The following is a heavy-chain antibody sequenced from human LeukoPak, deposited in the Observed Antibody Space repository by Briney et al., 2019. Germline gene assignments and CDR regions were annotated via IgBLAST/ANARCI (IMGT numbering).Heavy chain of an antibody. D-gene: IGHD4-17*01. J-gene: IGHJ4*02. CDR3: ASGVDYGDCNGY. V-gene: IGHV3-74*01. Sequence: GGSLRLSCAASGFTFSSYWMHWVRQAPGKGLVWVSRINSDGSSTSYADSVKGRFTISRDNAKNTLYLQMNSLRAEDTAVYYCASGVDYGDCNGYWGQGTLVTVSS. CDR2: INSDGSST. CDR1: GFTFSSYW.